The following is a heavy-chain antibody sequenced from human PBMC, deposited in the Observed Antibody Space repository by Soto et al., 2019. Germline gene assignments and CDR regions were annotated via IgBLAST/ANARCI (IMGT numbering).Heavy chain of an antibody. CDR3: ARGGGSDSFDY. J-gene: IGHJ4*02. Sequence: SETLSLTCTVSGASITFGGYSWSWIRQTPGKGLEWIGYVNHLETTFYNPSFESRLTLSIDRAKNQFSLKLHSMSAADRAVYFCARGGGSDSFDYWGQGILVTVSS. CDR1: GASITFGGYS. D-gene: IGHD1-26*01. V-gene: IGHV4-30-2*01. CDR2: VNHLETT.